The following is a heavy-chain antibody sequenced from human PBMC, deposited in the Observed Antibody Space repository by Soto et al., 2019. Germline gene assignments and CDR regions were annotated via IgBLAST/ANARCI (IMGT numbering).Heavy chain of an antibody. CDR2: INHRGST. J-gene: IGHJ4*02. Sequence: QVQLQQWGAGLLKPSETLSLTCVFYGGSFSDYYWTWIRQPPGKGLEWIGEINHRGSTNYNPSLKSRVTISVDTSKNQFSLKLTSVTAAHTAVYYCARGYGSGTYYRPPLYWGQGTLVTVSS. CDR3: ARGYGSGTYYRPPLY. D-gene: IGHD3-10*01. V-gene: IGHV4-34*01. CDR1: GGSFSDYY.